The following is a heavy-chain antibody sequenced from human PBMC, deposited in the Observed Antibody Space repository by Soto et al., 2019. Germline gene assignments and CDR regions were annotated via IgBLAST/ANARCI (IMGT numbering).Heavy chain of an antibody. CDR1: GGTFSSYA. J-gene: IGHJ5*02. D-gene: IGHD2-2*01. CDR3: AREGALGYCSSTSCYGRFDP. CDR2: IIPIFGTA. Sequence: AASVKVSCKASGGTFSSYAISWVRQAPGQGLEWMGGIIPIFGTANYAQKFQGRVTITADESTNTAYMELSSLRSEDTAVYYCAREGALGYCSSTSCYGRFDPWGQGTLVTVS. V-gene: IGHV1-69*13.